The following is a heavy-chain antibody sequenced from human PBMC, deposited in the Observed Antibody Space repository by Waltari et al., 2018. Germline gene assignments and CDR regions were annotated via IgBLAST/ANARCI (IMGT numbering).Heavy chain of an antibody. V-gene: IGHV3-33*06. Sequence: QVQLVESGGGVVQPGRSLRLSCAASGFTFSSYGMHWVRQAPGKGLEWVSVIWDEGSNKYYADYVKGRFTIARDNSKNTLYLQMNSLRAEDTAVYYCAKDLSLEMATALDYWGQGTLVTVSS. CDR2: IWDEGSNK. CDR3: AKDLSLEMATALDY. D-gene: IGHD5-18*01. J-gene: IGHJ4*02. CDR1: GFTFSSYG.